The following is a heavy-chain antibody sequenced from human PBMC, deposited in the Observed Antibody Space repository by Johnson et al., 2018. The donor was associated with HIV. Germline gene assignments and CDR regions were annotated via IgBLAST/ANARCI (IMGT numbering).Heavy chain of an antibody. CDR2: IGTAGDT. CDR3: AKEHGYLLVWGSSDAFDI. D-gene: IGHD3-16*01. Sequence: VQLVESGGGVVQPGRSLRLSCAASGFTFSSYAMRWVRQAPGKGLEWVSGIGTAGDTYYPGSVKGRFTISRENAKSSLYLQMHSLTVGDTAVYYCAKEHGYLLVWGSSDAFDIWGQGTMVTVSS. V-gene: IGHV3-13*01. CDR1: GFTFSSYA. J-gene: IGHJ3*02.